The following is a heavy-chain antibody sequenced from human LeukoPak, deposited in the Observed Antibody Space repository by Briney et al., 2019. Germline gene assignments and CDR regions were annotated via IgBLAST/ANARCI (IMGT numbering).Heavy chain of an antibody. D-gene: IGHD1-1*01. CDR1: EFTFSSHW. CDR3: ATYVNWVAGDV. V-gene: IGHV3-7*01. J-gene: IGHJ6*02. CDR2: IKDDGSEK. Sequence: GGSLRLSCAASEFTFSSHWMSWVRQAPGKGLEWVANIKDDGSEKYNVDSVKGRFTISRDNANNSLYLQMNSLRAEDTAVYYCATYVNWVAGDVYGQGTTVSVSS.